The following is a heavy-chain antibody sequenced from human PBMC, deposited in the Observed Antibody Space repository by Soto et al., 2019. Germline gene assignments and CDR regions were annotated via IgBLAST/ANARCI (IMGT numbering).Heavy chain of an antibody. J-gene: IGHJ4*02. D-gene: IGHD3-22*01. CDR3: ARKARNYYDSSGLDY. Sequence: ASVKVSCKASGYTFTSYGISWVRQAPGQGLEWMGWISAYNGNTKYAQKLQGRVTMTTDTSTSTAYMELRSLRSDDTAVYYCARKARNYYDSSGLDYWGQGTLVTVSS. V-gene: IGHV1-18*01. CDR1: GYTFTSYG. CDR2: ISAYNGNT.